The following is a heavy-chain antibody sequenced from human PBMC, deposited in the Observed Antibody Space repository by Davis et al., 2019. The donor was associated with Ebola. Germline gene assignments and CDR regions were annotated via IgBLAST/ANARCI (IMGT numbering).Heavy chain of an antibody. Sequence: GESLKISCAASGFTFSTYSMSWVRQAPGKALEWVSSISSDSDYIYYADSAKGRFTISRDNAKNSLFLQMNSLRAEDTAVYYCARDSGGYYPHSYYYYGMDVWGQGTTVTVSS. D-gene: IGHD3-22*01. V-gene: IGHV3-21*01. CDR3: ARDSGGYYPHSYYYYGMDV. J-gene: IGHJ6*02. CDR2: ISSDSDYI. CDR1: GFTFSTYS.